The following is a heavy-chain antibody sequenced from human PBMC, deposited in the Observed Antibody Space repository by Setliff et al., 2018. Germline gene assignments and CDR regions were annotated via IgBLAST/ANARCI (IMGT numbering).Heavy chain of an antibody. V-gene: IGHV1-2*02. CDR3: ALYDYYYDADGPRNWFDP. CDR2: INPNSGGT. CDR1: GYTFTGYY. Sequence: ASVKVSCKASGYTFTGYYMHWVRQAPGQGLEWMGWINPNSGGTNYAQKFQGRVTMTRDTSISIAYMELSRLRSDDTALYYCALYDYYYDADGPRNWFDPWGQGTLVTVSS. J-gene: IGHJ5*02. D-gene: IGHD3-22*01.